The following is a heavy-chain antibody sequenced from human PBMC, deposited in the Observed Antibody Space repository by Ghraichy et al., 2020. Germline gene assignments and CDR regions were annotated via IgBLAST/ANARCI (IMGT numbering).Heavy chain of an antibody. CDR1: GFTVSSNY. V-gene: IGHV3-66*01. J-gene: IGHJ6*02. CDR3: ARERYSSSHYGMDV. Sequence: LSLTCAASGFTVSSNYMSWVRQAPGKGLEWVSVIYSGGSTYYADSVKGRFTISRDNSKNTLYLQMNSLRAKDTAVYYCARERYSSSHYGMDVWGQGTTVTVSS. D-gene: IGHD6-13*01. CDR2: IYSGGST.